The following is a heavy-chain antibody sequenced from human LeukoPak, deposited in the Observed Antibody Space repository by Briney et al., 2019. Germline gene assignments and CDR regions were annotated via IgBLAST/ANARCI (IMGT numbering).Heavy chain of an antibody. J-gene: IGHJ6*03. V-gene: IGHV4-39*01. D-gene: IGHD1-1*01. CDR3: ARHTRVRHNHYYYMDV. CDR1: GGSISGNSYY. CDR2: IYYTGNT. Sequence: PSKTLSLTCSVSGGSISGNSYYWGWIRQPPGKGLEWIGSIYYTGNTYYNASLQSRVTIFVDTSKNQFSLKLNSVTAADTALYYCARHTRVRHNHYYYMDVWGKGTTVTVSS.